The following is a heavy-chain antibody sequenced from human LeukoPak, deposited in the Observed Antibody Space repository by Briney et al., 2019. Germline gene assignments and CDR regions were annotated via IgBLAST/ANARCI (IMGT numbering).Heavy chain of an antibody. CDR3: ARSTVAYFNWFDP. J-gene: IGHJ5*02. D-gene: IGHD2-15*01. CDR2: IYTSGST. V-gene: IGHV4-4*09. CDR1: GGSISSYY. Sequence: SETLSLTCTVSGGSISSYYWSWIRQPPGKGLECIGYIYTSGSTNYNPSLKSRVTISVDTSKNQFSLKLSSVTAADTAVYYCARSTVAYFNWFDPWGQGTLVTVSS.